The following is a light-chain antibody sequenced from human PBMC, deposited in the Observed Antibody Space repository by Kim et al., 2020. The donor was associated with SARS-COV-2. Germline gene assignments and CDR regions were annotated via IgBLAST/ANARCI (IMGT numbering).Light chain of an antibody. J-gene: IGKJ1*01. CDR3: QQLRSYPRT. CDR1: QAINTY. V-gene: IGKV1-9*01. Sequence: ASVGDRITITCRASQAINTYLAWFQQKPGRAPTLLIYGASTLQSGVPPRFSGSGSATDFTLTISSLQPEDFASYYCQQLRSYPRTFGQGTRVDIK. CDR2: GAS.